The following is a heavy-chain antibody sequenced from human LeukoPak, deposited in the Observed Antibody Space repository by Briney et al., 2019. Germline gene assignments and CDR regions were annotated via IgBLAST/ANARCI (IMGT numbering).Heavy chain of an antibody. CDR2: ISAYNGNT. J-gene: IGHJ4*02. CDR3: ARDRIQLWLRSCCPFDY. D-gene: IGHD5-18*01. V-gene: IGHV1-18*01. CDR1: GYTFTSYG. Sequence: VASVKVSCKASGYTFTSYGISWVRQAPGQGLEWMGWISAYNGNTNYAQKLQGRVTMTTDTSTSTAYMELRSLRSDDTAVYYCARDRIQLWLRSCCPFDYWGQGTLVTVSS.